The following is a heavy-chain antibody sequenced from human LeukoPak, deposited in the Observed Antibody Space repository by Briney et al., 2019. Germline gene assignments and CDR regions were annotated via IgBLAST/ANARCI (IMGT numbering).Heavy chain of an antibody. Sequence: ASVKVSCKASGYTFTTYGINWVRQATGQGLEWMGWMNPNSGNTGYAQKFQGRVTMTRNTSISTAYMELSSLRSEDTAVYYCARGAYYYDSSGSNWFDPWGQGTLVTVSS. CDR3: ARGAYYYDSSGSNWFDP. V-gene: IGHV1-8*02. J-gene: IGHJ5*02. CDR2: MNPNSGNT. D-gene: IGHD3-22*01. CDR1: GYTFTTYG.